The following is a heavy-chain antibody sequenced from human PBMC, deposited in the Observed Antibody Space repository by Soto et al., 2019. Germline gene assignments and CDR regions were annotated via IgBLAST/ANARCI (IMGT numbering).Heavy chain of an antibody. J-gene: IGHJ3*02. CDR1: GFTFISYG. V-gene: IGHV3-33*01. D-gene: IGHD3-16*01. Sequence: GGSLRLSCAASGFTFISYGMHWFRHAPGKGLEWVAVIWYDGSNKYYADSVKGRFTISRDNSKNTLYLQMNSLRAEDTAVYYCARVLGPYVNAFDIWGQGTMVTVSS. CDR3: ARVLGPYVNAFDI. CDR2: IWYDGSNK.